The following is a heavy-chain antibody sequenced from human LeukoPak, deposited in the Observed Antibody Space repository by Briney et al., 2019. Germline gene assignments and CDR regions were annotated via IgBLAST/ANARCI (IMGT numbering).Heavy chain of an antibody. CDR3: ARDSLRFLEWLSKYYFDY. Sequence: PGGSLRLSCAASGFTFNTYWMTWVRQAPGKGLEWVANIKQDGSEKYYVDSVKGRFTISRDNAKNSLYLQMNSLRAEDTALYYCARDSLRFLEWLSKYYFDYWGQGTLVTVSS. V-gene: IGHV3-7*03. CDR1: GFTFNTYW. CDR2: IKQDGSEK. D-gene: IGHD3-3*01. J-gene: IGHJ4*02.